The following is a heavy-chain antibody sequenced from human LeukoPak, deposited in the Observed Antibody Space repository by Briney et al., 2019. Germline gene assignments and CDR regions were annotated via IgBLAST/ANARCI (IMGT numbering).Heavy chain of an antibody. CDR1: GYTFISYG. Sequence: ASAKVSCKASGYTFISYGITWVRQAPGQGLEWMGWINPYSGAINYAQKFQGRVTLTRDTSISTAYMELSRLTSGDTAVYYCARDPKSQLLLDYWGQGTLVTVSS. CDR2: INPYSGAI. J-gene: IGHJ4*02. CDR3: ARDPKSQLLLDY. D-gene: IGHD2-2*01. V-gene: IGHV1-2*02.